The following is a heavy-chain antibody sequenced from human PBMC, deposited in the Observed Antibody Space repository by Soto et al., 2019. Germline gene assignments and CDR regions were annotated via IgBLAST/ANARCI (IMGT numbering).Heavy chain of an antibody. J-gene: IGHJ5*02. V-gene: IGHV1-18*01. CDR3: ARPHGPTTPENWFDP. CDR2: ISTYSGDT. CDR1: GYTFFTYD. Sequence: QVHLVQSGVEVKTPGASVKVSCQASGYTFFTYDISWVRQAPGQGLEWMGWISTYSGDTKYAQKFQGRVTMTTDTSTTTAYLELRSLRSDDTAVYYCARPHGPTTPENWFDPWGQRTLVTVSS. D-gene: IGHD5-12*01.